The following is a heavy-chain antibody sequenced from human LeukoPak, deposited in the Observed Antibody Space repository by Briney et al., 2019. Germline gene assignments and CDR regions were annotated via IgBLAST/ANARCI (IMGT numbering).Heavy chain of an antibody. CDR3: ARGRGLPYCSGGSCFDY. J-gene: IGHJ4*02. Sequence: SETLSLTCTVSGGSISSYYWSWIRQPAGKGLEWIGRIYTSGSTNYNPSLKSRVTMSEDTSKNQFSLKLSSVTAADTAVYYCARGRGLPYCSGGSCFDYWGQGTLVTVSS. CDR2: IYTSGST. V-gene: IGHV4-4*07. CDR1: GGSISSYY. D-gene: IGHD2-15*01.